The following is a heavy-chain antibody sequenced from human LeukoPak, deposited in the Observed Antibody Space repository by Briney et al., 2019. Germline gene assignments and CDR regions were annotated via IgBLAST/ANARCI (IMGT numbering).Heavy chain of an antibody. CDR2: ISSSGSTI. J-gene: IGHJ5*02. CDR3: ARARYSSSWYGPFDP. Sequence: PGGSLRLSCAASGFTFSDYYMSWIRQAPGKGLEWVSYISSSGSTIYYADSVKGRFTISRDNAKNSLYLEMNSLRAEDTAVYYCARARYSSSWYGPFDPWGQGTLVTVSS. V-gene: IGHV3-11*01. CDR1: GFTFSDYY. D-gene: IGHD6-13*01.